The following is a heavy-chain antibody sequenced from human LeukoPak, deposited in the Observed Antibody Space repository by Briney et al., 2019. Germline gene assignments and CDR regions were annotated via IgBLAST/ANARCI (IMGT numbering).Heavy chain of an antibody. D-gene: IGHD6-19*01. CDR3: ARLIAVADYYFDY. J-gene: IGHJ4*02. CDR2: IYPGDSDT. CDR1: GYHFTSYW. V-gene: IGHV5-51*01. Sequence: GEALQISCKGSGYHFTSYWIGGGRPVPGKGGEGMGIIYPGDSDTRYSPSFQGQVTISADKSISTAYLQWSSLKASDTAMYYCARLIAVADYYFDYWGQGTLVTVSS.